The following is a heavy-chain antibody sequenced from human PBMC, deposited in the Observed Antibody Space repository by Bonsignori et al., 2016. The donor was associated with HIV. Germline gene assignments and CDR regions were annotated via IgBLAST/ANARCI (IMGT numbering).Heavy chain of an antibody. CDR1: GGSISGYY. D-gene: IGHD3-16*01. CDR3: ARDRAGHGGLFDF. CDR2: IYYSGTT. V-gene: IGHV4-59*01. Sequence: QVQLQESGPGLVKPSETLSLTCSVPGGSISGYYWTWIRQPPGKELEWIGYIYYSGTTNYNPSLKRRVFISVDVSENQISLRLTSVTAADTAVYYCARDRAGHGGLFDFWGQGKLVTVSS. J-gene: IGHJ4*02.